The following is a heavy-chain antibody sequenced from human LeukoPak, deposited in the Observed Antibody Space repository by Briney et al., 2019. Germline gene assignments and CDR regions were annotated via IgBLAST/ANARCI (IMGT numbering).Heavy chain of an antibody. Sequence: EASVKVSCKASGGTFSSYASSWVRQAPGQGLEWMGRIITLFCTTNYAQKFQGRVSITTDESTSTAYMDLSSLRSEDTAVYYCAGSDRANYYDTSGLFDYWGQGTPVTASS. CDR1: GGTFSSYA. CDR3: AGSDRANYYDTSGLFDY. CDR2: IITLFCTT. J-gene: IGHJ4*02. V-gene: IGHV1-69*05. D-gene: IGHD3-22*01.